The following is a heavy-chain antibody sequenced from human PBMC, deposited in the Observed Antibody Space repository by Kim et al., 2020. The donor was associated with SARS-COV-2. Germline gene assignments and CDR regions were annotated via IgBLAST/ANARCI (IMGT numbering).Heavy chain of an antibody. CDR2: IKQDGSEK. D-gene: IGHD6-13*01. CDR3: ARDFTGSWSGLFDY. CDR1: GFTFSSHW. Sequence: GGSLRLSCAASGFTFSSHWMSWVRQAPGKGLEWVANIKQDGSEKNYVDSVKGRFTISRDNAKNSLYLHMNSLRAEDTAVYYCARDFTGSWSGLFDYWGQGTLVTVSS. V-gene: IGHV3-7*01. J-gene: IGHJ4*02.